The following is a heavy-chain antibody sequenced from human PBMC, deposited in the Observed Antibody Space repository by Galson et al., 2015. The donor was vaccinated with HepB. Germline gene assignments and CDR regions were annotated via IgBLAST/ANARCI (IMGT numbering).Heavy chain of an antibody. CDR1: GFTFSSYS. D-gene: IGHD3-22*01. CDR3: ARDYYDSSGYYGYYFDY. CDR2: ISSSSSYI. Sequence: SLRLSCAASGFTFSSYSMNWVRQAPGKGLEWVSSISSSSSYIYYADSVKGRFTISRDNAKNSLYLQMNSLRAEDTAVYYCARDYYDSSGYYGYYFDYWGQGTLVTVSS. V-gene: IGHV3-21*01. J-gene: IGHJ4*02.